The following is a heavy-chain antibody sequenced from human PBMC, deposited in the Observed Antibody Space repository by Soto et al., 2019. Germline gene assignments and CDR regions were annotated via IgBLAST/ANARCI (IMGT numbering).Heavy chain of an antibody. V-gene: IGHV3-15*01. CDR3: TTGGLGEDTAMVGVVS. D-gene: IGHD5-18*01. Sequence: EVQLVESGGGLVKPGGSLRLSCAASGFTFSNAWMSWVRQAPGKGLEWVGRIKSKTDGGTTDYAAPVKGRFTISRDDSKNTLYLQMNSLKTEDTAVYYCTTGGLGEDTAMVGVVSWGQGTLVTVSS. CDR2: IKSKTDGGTT. J-gene: IGHJ5*02. CDR1: GFTFSNAW.